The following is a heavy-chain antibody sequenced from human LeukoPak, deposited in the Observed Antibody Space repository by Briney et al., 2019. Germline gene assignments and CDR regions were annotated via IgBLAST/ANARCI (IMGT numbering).Heavy chain of an antibody. J-gene: IGHJ5*02. V-gene: IGHV4-38-2*02. CDR3: ARGDYSSSWYEYNWFDP. Sequence: SETLSLTCTVSGYSISRGYYWGWIRQPPGKGLEWIGSIYHSGNTYYSPSLKSRVTISVDTSKNRFSLKLNSVTAADTAVYYCARGDYSSSWYEYNWFDPWGQGTLVTVSS. D-gene: IGHD6-13*01. CDR1: GYSISRGYY. CDR2: IYHSGNT.